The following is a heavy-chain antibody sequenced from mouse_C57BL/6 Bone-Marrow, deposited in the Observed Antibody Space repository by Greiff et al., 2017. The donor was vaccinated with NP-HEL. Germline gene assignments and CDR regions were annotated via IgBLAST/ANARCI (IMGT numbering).Heavy chain of an antibody. Sequence: DVQLQESGPGLVKPSQTVFLTCTVTGISITTGNYRWSWIRQFPGNKLEWIGYIYYSGTITYNPSLTSRTTITRDTPKNQFFLEMNSLTAEDTATYYCARGYDYDGYYAMDYWGQGTSVTVSS. J-gene: IGHJ4*01. CDR1: GISITTGNYR. CDR3: ARGYDYDGYYAMDY. V-gene: IGHV3-5*01. CDR2: IYYSGTI. D-gene: IGHD2-4*01.